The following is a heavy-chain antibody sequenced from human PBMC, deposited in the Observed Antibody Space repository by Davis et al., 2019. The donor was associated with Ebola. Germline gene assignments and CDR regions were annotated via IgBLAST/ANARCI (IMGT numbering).Heavy chain of an antibody. V-gene: IGHV3-23*01. Sequence: GGSLRLSCAASGFTFSSYAMSWVRQAPGKGLEWVSAISGSGGSTYYADSVKGRFTISRDNSKNTLYLQMNSLRAEDTAVYYCAKGLLRYYYGSGSYRSLQSYYYGMDVWGQGTTVTVSS. J-gene: IGHJ6*02. D-gene: IGHD3-10*01. CDR1: GFTFSSYA. CDR3: AKGLLRYYYGSGSYRSLQSYYYGMDV. CDR2: ISGSGGST.